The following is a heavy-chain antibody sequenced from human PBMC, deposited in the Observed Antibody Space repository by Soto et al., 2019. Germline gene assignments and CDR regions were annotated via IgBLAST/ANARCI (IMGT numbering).Heavy chain of an antibody. Sequence: EVQLVESGGGLVQPGGSLRLSCAASGFTFSSYDMHWVRQATGKGLEWVSAIGTAGDTYYPGSVKGRFTISRENAKNSLYLQVNSLRAEDTAVYYCARDGAMGAFDIWGQGTMVTVS. CDR1: GFTFSSYD. D-gene: IGHD3-10*01. CDR3: ARDGAMGAFDI. V-gene: IGHV3-13*01. CDR2: IGTAGDT. J-gene: IGHJ3*02.